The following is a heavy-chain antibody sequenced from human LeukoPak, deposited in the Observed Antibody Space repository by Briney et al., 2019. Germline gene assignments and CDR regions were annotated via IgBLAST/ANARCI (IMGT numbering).Heavy chain of an antibody. CDR3: ARTSVGAPSYYFDY. Sequence: GGSLRLSCAASGFTFDDYAMPWVRQAPGKGLEWVSVIYSGGNTYYADSVEGRFTISRDNSKNTLYLQMNSLRAEDTAVYYCARTSVGAPSYYFDYWGQGTLVTVSS. D-gene: IGHD1-26*01. CDR2: IYSGGNT. J-gene: IGHJ4*02. V-gene: IGHV3-66*01. CDR1: GFTFDDYA.